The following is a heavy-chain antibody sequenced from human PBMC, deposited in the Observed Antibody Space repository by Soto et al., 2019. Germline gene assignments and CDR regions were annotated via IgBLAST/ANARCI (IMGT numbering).Heavy chain of an antibody. V-gene: IGHV6-1*01. Sequence: KQSQTLSLTCAISGDSVSSNSAAWNWIRQSPSRGLEWLGRTYYRSKWYNDYAVSVKSRITINPDTSKNQFSLQLNSVTPEDTAVYYCARDLGSGQWLVLGITPGFDPWGQGTLVTVSS. D-gene: IGHD6-19*01. CDR1: GDSVSSNSAA. J-gene: IGHJ5*02. CDR3: ARDLGSGQWLVLGITPGFDP. CDR2: TYYRSKWYN.